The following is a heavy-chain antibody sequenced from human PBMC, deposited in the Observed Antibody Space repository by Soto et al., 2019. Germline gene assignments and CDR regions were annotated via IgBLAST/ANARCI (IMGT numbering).Heavy chain of an antibody. CDR3: AKGHASITMIVVVPDY. Sequence: GGSLRLSCAASGFTFSSYAMSWVRQAPGKGLEWVSAISGSGGSTYYADSVKGRFTISRDNSKNTLYLQMNSLRAEDTAVYYCAKGHASITMIVVVPDYWGQGTLVTVSS. V-gene: IGHV3-23*01. D-gene: IGHD3-22*01. CDR1: GFTFSSYA. J-gene: IGHJ4*02. CDR2: ISGSGGST.